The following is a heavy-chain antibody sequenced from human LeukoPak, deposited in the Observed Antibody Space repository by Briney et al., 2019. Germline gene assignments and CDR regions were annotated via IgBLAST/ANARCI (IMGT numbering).Heavy chain of an antibody. V-gene: IGHV4-38-2*02. CDR3: ARDNSVGDNAWWFDP. J-gene: IGHJ5*02. CDR2: INHSGST. Sequence: SETLSLTCTVSGYSISSGYYWGWIRQPPGKGLEWIGEINHSGSTNYNPSLKSRVTISVDTSKNQFSLKMSSVTAADTAIYYCARDNSVGDNAWWFDPWGQGTLVTVSS. CDR1: GYSISSGYY. D-gene: IGHD1-26*01.